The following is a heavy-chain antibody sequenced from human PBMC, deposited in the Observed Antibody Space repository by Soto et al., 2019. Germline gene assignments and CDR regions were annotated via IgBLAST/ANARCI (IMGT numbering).Heavy chain of an antibody. J-gene: IGHJ6*02. V-gene: IGHV3-49*03. Sequence: PGGSLRLSCTGSGFTFGDFGMSWFRQAPGKGLEWLSFIRSKGYGGTTESAASVRGRFITSRDDSKSIAYLQMNSLKTEDTAVYYCASFTSWSQEYYYGMDVWGQGTTVTVSS. CDR1: GFTFGDFG. CDR2: IRSKGYGGTT. D-gene: IGHD2-2*01. CDR3: ASFTSWSQEYYYGMDV.